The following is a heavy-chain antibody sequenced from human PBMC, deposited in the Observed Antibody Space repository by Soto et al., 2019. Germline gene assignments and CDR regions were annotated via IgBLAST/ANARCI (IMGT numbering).Heavy chain of an antibody. J-gene: IGHJ6*02. Sequence: SVKVSCKASGGTFSRYAISWVRQAPGQGLEWMGGIIPIFGTANYAQKFQGRVTITADESTSTAYMELSSLRSEDTAVYYCARTSMVLYYYYGMDVWGQGTTVTVSS. D-gene: IGHD2-8*01. V-gene: IGHV1-69*13. CDR1: GGTFSRYA. CDR2: IIPIFGTA. CDR3: ARTSMVLYYYYGMDV.